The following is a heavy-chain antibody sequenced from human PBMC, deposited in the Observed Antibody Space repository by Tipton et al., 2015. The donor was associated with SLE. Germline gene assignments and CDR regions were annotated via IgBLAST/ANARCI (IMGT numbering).Heavy chain of an antibody. J-gene: IGHJ3*02. Sequence: VQLVQSGAEVKKPGESLKISCKGSGYSFSTYWIGWVRQMPGKGLEWMGIIYPGDSDTRYSPSFQGQVSFSVDKSTSTAYLQWSSLQASDTAIYYCARRARGGGPLNACDIWGQGTLVTVSS. V-gene: IGHV5-51*03. CDR1: GYSFSTYW. CDR3: ARRARGGGPLNACDI. D-gene: IGHD6-6*01. CDR2: IYPGDSDT.